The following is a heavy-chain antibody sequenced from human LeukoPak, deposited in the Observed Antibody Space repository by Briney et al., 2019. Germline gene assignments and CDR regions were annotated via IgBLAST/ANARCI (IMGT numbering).Heavy chain of an antibody. J-gene: IGHJ4*02. Sequence: GGSLRLSCAASGFTVSSNYLSWVRQAPGKGLEWVSSIYSGGSTYYAASVTGRFTISRDNSKNTLYLQMNSLRAEDTAVYYCARDGAVLTGYYDYWGQGTLVTVSS. D-gene: IGHD3-9*01. CDR1: GFTVSSNY. V-gene: IGHV3-66*01. CDR2: IYSGGST. CDR3: ARDGAVLTGYYDY.